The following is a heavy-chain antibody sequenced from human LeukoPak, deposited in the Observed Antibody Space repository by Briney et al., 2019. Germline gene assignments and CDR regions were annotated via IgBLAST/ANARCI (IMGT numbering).Heavy chain of an antibody. CDR3: ARDPQLDYYYYGMDV. D-gene: IGHD3-10*01. J-gene: IGHJ6*02. CDR2: ISAYNGNT. Sequence: GASVKVSCKASGYTFTSYGIGWVRQAPGQGLEWMGWISAYNGNTNYAQKLQGRVTMTTDTSTSTAYMELRSLRSDDTAVYYCARDPQLDYYYYGMDVWGQGTTVTVSS. CDR1: GYTFTSYG. V-gene: IGHV1-18*01.